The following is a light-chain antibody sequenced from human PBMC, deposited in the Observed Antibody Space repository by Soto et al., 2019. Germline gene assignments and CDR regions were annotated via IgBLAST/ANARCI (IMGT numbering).Light chain of an antibody. Sequence: DIQMTQSPPTLSASVGDRVTITCRASQPISSWLAWYHQKPGKAPKLLIYDASNLESGVPSRFSGSGSGTEFTLTSSSLQTEDFGIYYCQQYENSWTFGQGTKVEIK. CDR2: DAS. CDR1: QPISSW. J-gene: IGKJ1*01. CDR3: QQYENSWT. V-gene: IGKV1-5*01.